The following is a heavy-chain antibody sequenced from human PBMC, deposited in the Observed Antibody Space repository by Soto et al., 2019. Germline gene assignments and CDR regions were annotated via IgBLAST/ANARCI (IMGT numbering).Heavy chain of an antibody. Sequence: GGSLRLSCAASGFTFSSYAMSWVRQAPGKGLEWVSAISGSGGSTYYADSVKGRFTISRDNSKNTLYLQMNSLRAEDTAVYYCAKDLRIAGAKTTHYYYYYMDVWGKGTTVTVSS. CDR1: GFTFSSYA. J-gene: IGHJ6*03. CDR2: ISGSGGST. D-gene: IGHD6-19*01. CDR3: AKDLRIAGAKTTHYYYYYMDV. V-gene: IGHV3-23*01.